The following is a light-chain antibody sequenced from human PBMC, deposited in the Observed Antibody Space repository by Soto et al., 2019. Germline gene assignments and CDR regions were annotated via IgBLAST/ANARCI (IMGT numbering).Light chain of an antibody. Sequence: TVMPHPPAPRSVSPGAGATLSCRASQSVSMLLAWYQQKPGQAPRLLIHGATTRATGIPARFSGSGSGTEFTLTISSLQSEDFAVYYCKQYNNWPRTFGQGTKVDIK. J-gene: IGKJ1*01. V-gene: IGKV3-15*01. CDR1: QSVSML. CDR3: KQYNNWPRT. CDR2: GAT.